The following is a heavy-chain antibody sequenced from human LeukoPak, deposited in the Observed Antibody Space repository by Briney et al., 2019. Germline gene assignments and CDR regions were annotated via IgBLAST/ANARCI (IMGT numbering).Heavy chain of an antibody. D-gene: IGHD1-26*01. V-gene: IGHV3-21*01. Sequence: GGSLRLSCAASGFAFSSYSMNWVRQAPGKGLEWLSSISSSSSYIYYADSVKGRFTISRDNAKNSLYLQMNSLRAEDTAVYYCAGIVGATHAFDIWGQGTMVTVSS. CDR3: AGIVGATHAFDI. J-gene: IGHJ3*02. CDR2: ISSSSSYI. CDR1: GFAFSSYS.